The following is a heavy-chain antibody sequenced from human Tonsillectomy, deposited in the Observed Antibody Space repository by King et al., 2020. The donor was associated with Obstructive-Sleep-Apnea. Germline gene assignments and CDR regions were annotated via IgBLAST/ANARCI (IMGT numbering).Heavy chain of an antibody. J-gene: IGHJ4*02. Sequence: QVQLVESGGGVVQPGGSLRLSCAASRFTFGSYGMHWVRQPPGKGLEWVAVISYDGDNKFYADSVKGRFTISRDNSINTLYLQMNSLRTEDTAVYYCAKAHPYNSGWRDLDYWGQGTLVTVSS. CDR3: AKAHPYNSGWRDLDY. V-gene: IGHV3-30*18. D-gene: IGHD6-19*01. CDR1: RFTFGSYG. CDR2: ISYDGDNK.